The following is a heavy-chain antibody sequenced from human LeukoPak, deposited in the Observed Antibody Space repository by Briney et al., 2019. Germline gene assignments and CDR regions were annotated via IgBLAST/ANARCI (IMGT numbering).Heavy chain of an antibody. V-gene: IGHV4-59*01. CDR2: IYYSGST. D-gene: IGHD3-3*01. Sequence: SETLSLTCTVSGGSISSYYWSWIRQPPGKGLEWIGYIYYSGSTNYNPSLKSQVTISVDTSKNQFSLKLSSVTAADTAVYYCARDHRRITIFGVVTNWFDPWGQGTLVTVSS. J-gene: IGHJ5*02. CDR1: GGSISSYY. CDR3: ARDHRRITIFGVVTNWFDP.